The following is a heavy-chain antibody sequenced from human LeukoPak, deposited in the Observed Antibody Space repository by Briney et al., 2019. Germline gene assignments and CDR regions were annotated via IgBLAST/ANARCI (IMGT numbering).Heavy chain of an antibody. CDR1: GYTFTGYY. Sequence: GASVKVSCKGSGYTFTGYYMHWVRQAPGQGLEWMGWINPSSGGTNNAQKFQGRVTMTRDTSISTAYMELSSLRSDDTAVYYCARGSSSAVDDFDSWGQGTLVTVSS. J-gene: IGHJ4*02. CDR3: ARGSSSAVDDFDS. V-gene: IGHV1-2*02. D-gene: IGHD6-13*01. CDR2: INPSSGGT.